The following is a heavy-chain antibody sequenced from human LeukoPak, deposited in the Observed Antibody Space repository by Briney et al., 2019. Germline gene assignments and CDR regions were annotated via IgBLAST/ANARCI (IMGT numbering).Heavy chain of an antibody. D-gene: IGHD2-8*01. CDR2: ISGSGGST. Sequence: GGSLRLSCAASVFTFSSYAMSWVRQAPGKGLEWVSAISGSGGSTYYADSVKGRFTISRDNSKNTLYLQMNSLRAEDTAVYYCAKDGAEYCTNGVCYDYFDYWGQGTLVTVSS. J-gene: IGHJ4*02. CDR3: AKDGAEYCTNGVCYDYFDY. CDR1: VFTFSSYA. V-gene: IGHV3-23*01.